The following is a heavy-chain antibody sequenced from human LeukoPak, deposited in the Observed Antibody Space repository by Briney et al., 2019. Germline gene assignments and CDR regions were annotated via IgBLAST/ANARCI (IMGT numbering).Heavy chain of an antibody. CDR2: IYYSGST. CDR3: ARHEGGWFDP. D-gene: IGHD3-16*01. CDR1: GGSISSSSYY. J-gene: IGHJ5*02. V-gene: IGHV4-39*01. Sequence: SETLSLTCTVSGGSISSSSYYWGWIRQPPGKGLEWIGSIYYSGSTYYNPPLKSRVTISVDTSKNQFSLKLSSVTAADTAVYNCARHEGGWFDPWGQGTLVTVSS.